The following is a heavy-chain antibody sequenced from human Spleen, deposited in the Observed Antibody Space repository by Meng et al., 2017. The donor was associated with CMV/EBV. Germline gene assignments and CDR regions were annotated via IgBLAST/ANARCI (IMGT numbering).Heavy chain of an antibody. CDR1: GGTFSSYA. CDR3: ARSGGSYVYFDT. V-gene: IGHV1-69*04. J-gene: IGHJ4*02. D-gene: IGHD1-26*01. CDR2: IIPILGIA. Sequence: SVKVSCKASGGTFSSYAISWVRQAPGQGLEWMGRIIPILGIANYAQKFQGRVTITADKSTSTAYMELSSLRSEDTAVYYCARSGGSYVYFDTWGQGTLVTVSS.